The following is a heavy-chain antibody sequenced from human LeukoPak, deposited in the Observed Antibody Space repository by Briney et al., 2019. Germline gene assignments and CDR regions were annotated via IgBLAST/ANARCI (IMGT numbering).Heavy chain of an antibody. CDR3: AKDIIRRLLDYYGMDV. CDR2: ISFDGSNK. J-gene: IGHJ6*02. CDR1: GFTFSTYG. D-gene: IGHD2-15*01. V-gene: IGHV3-30*18. Sequence: GGSLRLSCAASGFTFSTYGMYWVRQAPGKGLEWVAVISFDGSNKYYTDSVKGRFTISRDNSKNTLYLQMNSLRTEDTAVYYCAKDIIRRLLDYYGMDVWGQGTTVTVSS.